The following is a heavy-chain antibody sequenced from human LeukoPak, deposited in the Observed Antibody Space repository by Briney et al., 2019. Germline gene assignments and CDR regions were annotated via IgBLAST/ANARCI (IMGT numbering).Heavy chain of an antibody. V-gene: IGHV1-8*03. CDR2: MNPNSGNT. D-gene: IGHD2-2*01. J-gene: IGHJ3*02. Sequence: ASVKVSCKASGGTFSSYAISWVRQATGQGLEWMGWMNPNSGNTGYAQKFQGRVTITRNTSISTAYMELSSLRSEDTAVYYCARYCSSTSCWSNAFDIWGQGTMVTVSS. CDR3: ARYCSSTSCWSNAFDI. CDR1: GGTFSSYA.